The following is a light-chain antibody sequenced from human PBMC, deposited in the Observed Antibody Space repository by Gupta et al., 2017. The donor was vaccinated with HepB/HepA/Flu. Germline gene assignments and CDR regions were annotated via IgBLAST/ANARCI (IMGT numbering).Light chain of an antibody. J-gene: IGKJ1*01. CDR1: HTINSW. CDR2: KAS. CDR3: QQYLGAPWT. V-gene: IGKV1-5*03. Sequence: DIQMTQSPSTLSASVGDRVTITCRASHTINSWLAWYQQKPGKAPHLLIYKASSLKSGVPSRFSGSGSGTEFTLTINSLQPDDSATYYCQQYLGAPWTFGQGTRVEIK.